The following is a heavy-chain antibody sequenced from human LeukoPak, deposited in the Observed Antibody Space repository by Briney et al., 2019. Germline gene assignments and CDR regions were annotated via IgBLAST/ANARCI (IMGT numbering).Heavy chain of an antibody. J-gene: IGHJ1*01. CDR3: ASSSWSSEYFHY. V-gene: IGHV3-66*01. D-gene: IGHD6-13*01. Sequence: GGSLRLSCAASGFTISDNYMSWVRQAPGKGLEWVSVFYSGGSTRYADSVKGRFTISRDNSKNTLYLQLNSLRAEDTAVYFCASSSWSSEYFHYWGQGTLVTVSS. CDR2: FYSGGST. CDR1: GFTISDNY.